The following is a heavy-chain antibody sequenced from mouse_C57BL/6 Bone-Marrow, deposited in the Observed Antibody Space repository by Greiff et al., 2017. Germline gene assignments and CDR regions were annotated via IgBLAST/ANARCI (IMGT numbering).Heavy chain of an antibody. CDR2: ISNGGGST. D-gene: IGHD2-1*01. CDR1: GFTFSDYY. CDR3: ARLIYYGNYVWFAY. J-gene: IGHJ3*01. V-gene: IGHV5-12*01. Sequence: EVMLVESGGGLVQPGGSLKLSCAASGFTFSDYYMYWVRQTPEKRLEWVAYISNGGGSTYYPDTVKGRFTISRDNAKNTLYLQMSRLKSEDTAMYYCARLIYYGNYVWFAYWGQGTLGTVSA.